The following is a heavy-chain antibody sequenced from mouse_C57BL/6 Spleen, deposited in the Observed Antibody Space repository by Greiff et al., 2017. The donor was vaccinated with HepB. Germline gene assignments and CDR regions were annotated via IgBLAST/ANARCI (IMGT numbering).Heavy chain of an antibody. V-gene: IGHV1-64*01. CDR3: ARSDYDYDGEGLYYAMDY. CDR2: IHPNSGST. J-gene: IGHJ4*01. Sequence: VQLQQPGAELVKPGASVKLSCKASGYTFTSYWMHWVKQRPGQGLEWIGMIHPNSGSTNYNEKFKSKATLTVDKSSSTAYMQLSSLTSEDSAVYYCARSDYDYDGEGLYYAMDYWGQGTSVTVSS. CDR1: GYTFTSYW. D-gene: IGHD2-4*01.